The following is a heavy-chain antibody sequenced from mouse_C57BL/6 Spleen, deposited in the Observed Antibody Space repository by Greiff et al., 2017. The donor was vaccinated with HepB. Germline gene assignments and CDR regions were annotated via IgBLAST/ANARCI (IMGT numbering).Heavy chain of an antibody. J-gene: IGHJ2*01. CDR3: ARLGQGYYFDY. D-gene: IGHD3-3*01. CDR1: GYTFTDYY. V-gene: IGHV1-26*01. CDR2: INPNNGGT. Sequence: EVQLQQSGPELVKPGASVKISCKASGYTFTDYYMNWVKQSHGKSLEWIGDINPNNGGTSYNQKFKGKATLTVDKSSSTAYMELRSLTSEDSAVYYCARLGQGYYFDYWGQGTTLTVSS.